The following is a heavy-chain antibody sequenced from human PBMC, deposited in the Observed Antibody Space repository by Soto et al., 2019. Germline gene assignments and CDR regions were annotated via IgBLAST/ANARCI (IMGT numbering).Heavy chain of an antibody. CDR2: SRNRVNNLST. V-gene: IGHV3-72*01. J-gene: IGHJ4*02. CDR1: EFSFSDQY. D-gene: IGHD2-15*01. Sequence: GGSLRLSCTVSAVSEFSFSDQYMDWVRQAPGKGLEWVGRSRNRVNNLSTAYAASVQGRFTISRDESKNTVYLQMHSLKTDDTAVYYCSRVDPSAKRPDYWGQGNLVTVSS. CDR3: SRVDPSAKRPDY.